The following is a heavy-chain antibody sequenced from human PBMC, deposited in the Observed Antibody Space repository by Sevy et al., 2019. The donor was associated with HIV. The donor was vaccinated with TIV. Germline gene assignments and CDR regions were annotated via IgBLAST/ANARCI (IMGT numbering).Heavy chain of an antibody. CDR1: GGSISSTTYY. D-gene: IGHD6-19*01. CDR3: ARHGGIAVATLDY. J-gene: IGHJ4*02. CDR2: IYYSGST. V-gene: IGHV4-39*01. Sequence: SETLSLTCTVSGGSISSTTYYWGWIRQPPGKGLEWIASIYYSGSTYYNVSLESRVTISVDMSGNQCSLRLSSVTAADTAVYYCARHGGIAVATLDYWGQGTLVTVSS.